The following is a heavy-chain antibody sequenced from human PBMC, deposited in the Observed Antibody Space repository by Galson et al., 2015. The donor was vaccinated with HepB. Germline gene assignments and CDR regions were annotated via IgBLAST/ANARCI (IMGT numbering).Heavy chain of an antibody. CDR2: ISYNGSNK. V-gene: IGHV3-30-3*01. CDR1: GFTFSSYA. D-gene: IGHD3-22*01. CDR3: ARLDSSGHSFDY. J-gene: IGHJ4*02. Sequence: SLRLSCAASGFTFSSYAMHWVRQAPGKGLEWVAVISYNGSNKYYADSVKGRFTISRDNSKNTLYLQTNSLRAEDTAVYYCARLDSSGHSFDYWGQGTLVTVSS.